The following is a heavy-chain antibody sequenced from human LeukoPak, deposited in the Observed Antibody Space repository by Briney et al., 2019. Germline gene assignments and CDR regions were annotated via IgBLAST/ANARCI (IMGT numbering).Heavy chain of an antibody. J-gene: IGHJ4*02. CDR1: GYSFTNIW. CDR2: IYPGDSDT. D-gene: IGHD6-13*01. Sequence: GESLKISCKGSGYSFTNIWIGWVRQMPGKGLEWMGIIYPGDSDTNYSPSFQGQVTISADKSISTAYLQWSSLKASDTAMYYCARQPKYSSSWSDLFDYWGQGTLVTVSS. V-gene: IGHV5-51*01. CDR3: ARQPKYSSSWSDLFDY.